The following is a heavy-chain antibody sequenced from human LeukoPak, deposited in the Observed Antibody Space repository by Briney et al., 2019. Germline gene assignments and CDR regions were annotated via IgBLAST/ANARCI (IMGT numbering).Heavy chain of an antibody. V-gene: IGHV3-7*01. J-gene: IGHJ6*03. D-gene: IGHD6-6*01. CDR1: GFTPTSYW. CDR2: IKQDGSEK. CDR3: AKSIRSYYYYYMDV. Sequence: SLSLSCAASGFTPTSYWISWVRQAPGKRLEWVANIKQDGSEKYYVDSVKGRFTISRDNAKNSLYLQMNSLRAEDTAVYYCAKSIRSYYYYYMDVWGKGPTVTVSS.